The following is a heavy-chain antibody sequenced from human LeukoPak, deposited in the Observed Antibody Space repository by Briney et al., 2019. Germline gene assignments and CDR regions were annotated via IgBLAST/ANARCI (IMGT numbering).Heavy chain of an antibody. V-gene: IGHV1-18*01. Sequence: ASVKVSCKASGYTFTSYGISWVRQAPGQGLEWMGWISAYNGNTNYAQKLQGRVTMTTDTSTSTAYMELRSLRSDDTAVYYCARARLDYDFCSGGQIGYWGQGTLVTVSS. CDR3: ARARLDYDFCSGGQIGY. CDR2: ISAYNGNT. J-gene: IGHJ4*02. D-gene: IGHD3-3*01. CDR1: GYTFTSYG.